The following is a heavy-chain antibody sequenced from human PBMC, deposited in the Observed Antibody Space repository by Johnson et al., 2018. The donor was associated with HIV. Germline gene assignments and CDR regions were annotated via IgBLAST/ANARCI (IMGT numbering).Heavy chain of an antibody. CDR2: IKQDGSEK. CDR1: GFTFSTYW. Sequence: VQLVESGGGVVRPGGSLILSCAASGFTFSTYWMSWVRQAPGKGLEWVANIKQDGSEKYYVDSVKGRFTISRDNVNNSLYLQMNSLRAEDTAVYFCARDPSLDAFDIWGQGTMVTVSS. J-gene: IGHJ3*02. CDR3: ARDPSLDAFDI. V-gene: IGHV3-7*05.